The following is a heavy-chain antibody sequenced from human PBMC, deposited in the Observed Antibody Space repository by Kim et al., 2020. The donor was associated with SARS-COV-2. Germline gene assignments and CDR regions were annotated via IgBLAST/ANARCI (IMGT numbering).Heavy chain of an antibody. CDR1: GFTFSSYA. D-gene: IGHD3-9*01. CDR3: AKPNPRDDYDILTGYYYYYGMDV. J-gene: IGHJ6*02. Sequence: GGSLRLSCAASGFTFSSYAMSWVRQAPGKGLEWVSAISGSGGSTYYADSVKGRFTISRDNSKNTLYLQMNSLRAEDTAVYYCAKPNPRDDYDILTGYYYYYGMDVWGQGTTVTVSS. CDR2: ISGSGGST. V-gene: IGHV3-23*01.